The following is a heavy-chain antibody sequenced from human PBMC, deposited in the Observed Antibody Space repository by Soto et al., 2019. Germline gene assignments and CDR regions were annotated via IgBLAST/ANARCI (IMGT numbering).Heavy chain of an antibody. D-gene: IGHD3-3*01. CDR1: GYTFTTFG. CDR2: ISAHNGNT. J-gene: IGHJ3*02. CDR3: ARDRITIFGVADDAFDI. V-gene: IGHV1-18*01. Sequence: ASVKVSCKASGYTFTTFGISWVRQAPGQGFEWMGWISAHNGNTKYAQKLQDRVTMTRDTSASTAYMELSSLRSDDTAVYYCARDRITIFGVADDAFDIWGQGTMVTVSS.